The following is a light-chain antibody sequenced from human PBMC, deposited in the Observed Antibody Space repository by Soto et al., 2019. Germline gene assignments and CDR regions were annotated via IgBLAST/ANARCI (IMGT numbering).Light chain of an antibody. J-gene: IGKJ3*01. CDR1: QAVTNSF. Sequence: ENVLTQSPGTLSLSPGERATLSCRASQAVTNSFFAWYQQKPGQPPRLLIYATSTRVAGVPIRFSGGGSGTDFTLTISSLQSEDFAVYYCQQYNKWPPDYTFGPGTKVDFK. V-gene: IGKV3-20*01. CDR3: QQYNKWPPDYT. CDR2: ATS.